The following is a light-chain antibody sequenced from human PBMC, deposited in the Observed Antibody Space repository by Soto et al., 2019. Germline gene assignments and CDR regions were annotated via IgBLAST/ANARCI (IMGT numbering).Light chain of an antibody. J-gene: IGLJ2*01. V-gene: IGLV2-8*01. CDR1: SSDVGDYNY. CDR2: EVS. CDR3: SSYAGYNPYVV. Sequence: QPVLTQPPSASGSPGQSVTISCTGTSSDVGDYNYVSWYQQHPGKVPRLMIYEVSKRPSGVPDRFSGSKSGNTASLTVSGLQAEDEADYYCSSYAGYNPYVVFGGGTKVIVL.